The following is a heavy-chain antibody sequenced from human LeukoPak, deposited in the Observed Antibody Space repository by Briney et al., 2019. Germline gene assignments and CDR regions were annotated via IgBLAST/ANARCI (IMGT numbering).Heavy chain of an antibody. D-gene: IGHD2-2*01. V-gene: IGHV3-30*02. CDR3: AKDVPTAYFDY. CDR2: ILSDGSKE. Sequence: GGSLRLSCAASGFTFSSYGMHWVRQAPGKGLEWVAVILSDGSKEFYTDSVKGRFTISRDNSKTTLYLQMNSLRAEDTAVYYCAKDVPTAYFDYWGQGTLVTVSS. J-gene: IGHJ4*02. CDR1: GFTFSSYG.